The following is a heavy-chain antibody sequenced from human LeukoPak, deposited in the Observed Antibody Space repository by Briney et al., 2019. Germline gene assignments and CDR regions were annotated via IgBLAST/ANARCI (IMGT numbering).Heavy chain of an antibody. V-gene: IGHV5-51*01. CDR3: ARLYHPTYGSSWYAYYFDY. Sequence: GEALKISCKGSGYCFTTYWIGWVRPIPGKGLEWMGIIYPGDSDTRYSPSFQGQVTISADKSISTAYLQWSSLKASDTAMYYCARLYHPTYGSSWYAYYFDYWGQGTLVTVSS. D-gene: IGHD6-13*01. J-gene: IGHJ4*02. CDR2: IYPGDSDT. CDR1: GYCFTTYW.